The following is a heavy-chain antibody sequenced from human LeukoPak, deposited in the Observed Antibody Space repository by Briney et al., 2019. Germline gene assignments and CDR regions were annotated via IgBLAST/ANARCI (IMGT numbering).Heavy chain of an antibody. Sequence: ASVKVSCKTSGYTFNNFGIHWVRQAPGQGLEWMGWISGNNDNPNYGQKFQGRFAVTTDSSTTTAYMELRNLTFDDMAVYYCARDGTSTDDYWGQGTLVTVSS. CDR1: GYTFNNFG. V-gene: IGHV1-18*03. CDR2: ISGNNDNP. CDR3: ARDGTSTDDY. J-gene: IGHJ4*02. D-gene: IGHD2-2*01.